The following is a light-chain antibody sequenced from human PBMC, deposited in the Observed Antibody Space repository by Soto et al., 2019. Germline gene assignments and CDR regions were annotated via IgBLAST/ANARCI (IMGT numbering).Light chain of an antibody. Sequence: VLKKFPGTLFLCTGERATLSCRASQSVSSSYLAWYQQKPGQAPRLLIYGASSRATGIPDRFSGSGSGTDFTLTISRLEPEDFAVYYCQLAGSSPLTFCGGTKV. CDR2: GAS. J-gene: IGKJ4*01. CDR3: QLAGSSPLT. V-gene: IGKV3-20*01. CDR1: QSVSSSY.